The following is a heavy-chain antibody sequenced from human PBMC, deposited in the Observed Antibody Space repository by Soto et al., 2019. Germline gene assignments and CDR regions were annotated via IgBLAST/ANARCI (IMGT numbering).Heavy chain of an antibody. J-gene: IGHJ3*02. CDR1: GGSISSYY. CDR2: IYYSGST. CDR3: ARRYGVAFDI. Sequence: PSATLSLTCTVPGGSISSYYWSWIRQPPGKGLEWIGYIYYSGSTNYNPSLKSRVTISVDTSKNQFSLKLSSVTAADTAVYYCARRYGVAFDIWGQGTMVT. D-gene: IGHD3-10*01. V-gene: IGHV4-59*08.